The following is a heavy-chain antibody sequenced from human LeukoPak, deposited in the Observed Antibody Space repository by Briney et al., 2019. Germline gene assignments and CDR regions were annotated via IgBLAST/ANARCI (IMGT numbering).Heavy chain of an antibody. CDR2: ISAYNAYT. D-gene: IGHD2-15*01. J-gene: IGHJ6*03. CDR3: ASLQGYCSGNRCPSSANYYYYMDV. Sequence: ASVKVSCKSSGYTFTSYGITWVRQAPGQGLEWMGWISAYNAYTYYAQKLQGRVTMNTDTSTHTAYMALRSLRSDDTAVYYCASLQGYCSGNRCPSSANYYYYMDVWGKGTTVTVSS. CDR1: GYTFTSYG. V-gene: IGHV1-18*01.